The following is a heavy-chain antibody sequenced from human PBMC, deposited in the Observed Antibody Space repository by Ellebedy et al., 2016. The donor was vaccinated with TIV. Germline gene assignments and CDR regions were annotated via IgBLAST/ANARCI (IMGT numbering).Heavy chain of an antibody. Sequence: PGGSLRLSCAASGFMFNTYAMSWVRQAPGRGLEWVSTISGSGGTTYYVDSMKGRFTISRDNSKNTLYLQMNSPRAEDTAVYYCARYCSGGSCLSTGCYYGMDVWGQGTTVTVSS. D-gene: IGHD2-15*01. CDR1: GFMFNTYA. J-gene: IGHJ6*02. CDR3: ARYCSGGSCLSTGCYYGMDV. V-gene: IGHV3-23*01. CDR2: ISGSGGTT.